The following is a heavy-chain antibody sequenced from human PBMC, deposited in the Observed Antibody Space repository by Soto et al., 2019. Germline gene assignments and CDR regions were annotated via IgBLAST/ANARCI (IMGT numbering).Heavy chain of an antibody. Sequence: TSETLSLTCAVSGYSISSGYYWGWIRQPPGKGLEWIGSIYHSGSTYYNPSLKSRVTISVDTSKNQFSLKLSSVTAADTAVYYCARQGYCTNGVCYHYYYGMDVWGQGTTVTVSS. CDR3: ARQGYCTNGVCYHYYYGMDV. CDR2: IYHSGST. V-gene: IGHV4-38-2*01. CDR1: GYSISSGYY. J-gene: IGHJ6*02. D-gene: IGHD2-8*01.